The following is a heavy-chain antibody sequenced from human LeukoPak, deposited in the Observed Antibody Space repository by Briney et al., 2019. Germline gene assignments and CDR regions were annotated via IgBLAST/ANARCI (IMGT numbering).Heavy chain of an antibody. V-gene: IGHV4-39*01. CDR1: GGSISSSSYY. D-gene: IGHD3-10*01. Sequence: SETLSLTCTVSGGSISSSSYYWGWVRQPPGKGLEWIGRIYYSGSTYYNPSLKSRVTISVDTSKNQFSLKLSSVTAADTAVYYCARHRLWFGELFPFAYWGQGTLVTVSS. CDR2: IYYSGST. CDR3: ARHRLWFGELFPFAY. J-gene: IGHJ4*02.